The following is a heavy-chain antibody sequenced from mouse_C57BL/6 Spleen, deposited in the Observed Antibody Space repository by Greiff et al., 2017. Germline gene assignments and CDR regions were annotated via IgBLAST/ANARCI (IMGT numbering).Heavy chain of an antibody. Sequence: QVQLQQSGAELVKPGASVKMSCKASGYTFTSYWITWVKQRPGQGLEWIGDIYPGSGSTNYNEKFKSKATLTVDTSSSTAYMQLSSLTSEDSAVXYCARTTTVVAGFDYWGQGTTLTVSS. J-gene: IGHJ2*01. D-gene: IGHD1-1*01. CDR3: ARTTTVVAGFDY. CDR2: IYPGSGST. V-gene: IGHV1-55*01. CDR1: GYTFTSYW.